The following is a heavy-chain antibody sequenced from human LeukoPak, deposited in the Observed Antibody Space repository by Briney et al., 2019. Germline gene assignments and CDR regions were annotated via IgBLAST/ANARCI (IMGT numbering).Heavy chain of an antibody. V-gene: IGHV3-66*02. D-gene: IGHD2-2*01. Sequence: GGSLRLSCAASGLIVSINYMSWVRQAPGKGLEWVSVIYSGGSTYYADSVKGRFTISRDNSKNTLYLQMNSLRAEDTAVYYCARGCGSTSCYDYWGQGTLVTVSS. CDR3: ARGCGSTSCYDY. CDR2: IYSGGST. CDR1: GLIVSINY. J-gene: IGHJ4*02.